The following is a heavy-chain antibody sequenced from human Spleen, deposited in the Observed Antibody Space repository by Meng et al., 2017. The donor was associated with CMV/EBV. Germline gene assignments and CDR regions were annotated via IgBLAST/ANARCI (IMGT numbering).Heavy chain of an antibody. CDR1: GYTFTDYY. Sequence: ASVKVSCKASGYTFTDYYIHWVRQAPGQGLEWMGWIKPNSGGTNYVQKFQGRVTVTRDTSITTAYMELTRLRSDDTAVYYCARERNVVVPAALSPRQQDWFDPWGQGTLVTVSS. J-gene: IGHJ5*02. D-gene: IGHD2-2*01. CDR2: IKPNSGGT. CDR3: ARERNVVVPAALSPRQQDWFDP. V-gene: IGHV1-2*02.